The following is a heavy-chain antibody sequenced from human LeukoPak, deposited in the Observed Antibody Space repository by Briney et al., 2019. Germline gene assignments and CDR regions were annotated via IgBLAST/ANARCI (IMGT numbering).Heavy chain of an antibody. CDR2: MNPNSGNT. V-gene: IGHV1-8*03. D-gene: IGHD5-12*01. Sequence: GSVKVSCKASGYTFTGYYMHWVRQAPGQGLEWMGWMNPNSGNTGYAQKFQGTVTITRNTSISTAYMELSSLRSEDTAVYYCARGMWLWPLRTYNWFDPWGQGTLVTVSS. CDR3: ARGMWLWPLRTYNWFDP. J-gene: IGHJ5*02. CDR1: GYTFTGYY.